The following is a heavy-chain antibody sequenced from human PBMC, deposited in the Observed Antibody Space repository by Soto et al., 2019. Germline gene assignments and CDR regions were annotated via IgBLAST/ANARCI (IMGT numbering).Heavy chain of an antibody. CDR1: GFTFSSHG. D-gene: IGHD3-3*01. J-gene: IGHJ4*02. CDR2: IWFDGTKQ. Sequence: QVQLVESGGGVVQPGRSLRLSCAASGFTFSSHGMHWVRQAPGKGLEWVAVIWFDGTKQNYADSVKGRFTISRDNSKNTLYLQMNSLRAEDTAVYYCARYVQGYDWDYWGQGTLVTVSS. V-gene: IGHV3-33*01. CDR3: ARYVQGYDWDY.